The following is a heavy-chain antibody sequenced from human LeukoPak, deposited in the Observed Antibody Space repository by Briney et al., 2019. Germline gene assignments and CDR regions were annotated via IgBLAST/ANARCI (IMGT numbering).Heavy chain of an antibody. D-gene: IGHD3-22*01. CDR2: IYPNSGST. V-gene: IGHV1-2*02. Sequence: VAAVWVSPVASRYSFTGSYVHTVRPAPRQGVGWVGWIYPNSGSTNYAQKFQGRVTMTRDTSISTAYMELSRLRSDDTAVYYCARPEDYDSSGYSYYFDYWGQGTLVTVSS. CDR1: RYSFTGSY. J-gene: IGHJ4*02. CDR3: ARPEDYDSSGYSYYFDY.